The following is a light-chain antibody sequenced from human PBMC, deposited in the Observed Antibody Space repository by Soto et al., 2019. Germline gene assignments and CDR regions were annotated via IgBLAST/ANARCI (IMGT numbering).Light chain of an antibody. J-gene: IGKJ4*01. CDR1: QSISSW. V-gene: IGKV1-5*03. CDR3: QQSYSSLVT. CDR2: KAS. Sequence: DIQMTQSPSTLSASVGDKVTITCRASQSISSWLAWYQQKPGKAPKLLIYKASSLESGVPSRFSGSGSGTDFTLTINDVQPEDSATYYCQQSYSSLVTFGAGTKVDIK.